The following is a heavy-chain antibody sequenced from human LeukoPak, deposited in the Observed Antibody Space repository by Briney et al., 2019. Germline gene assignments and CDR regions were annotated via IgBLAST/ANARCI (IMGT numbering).Heavy chain of an antibody. CDR3: ARVTFYDYSNCPTSRPFFDY. J-gene: IGHJ4*02. CDR2: ISDGGFTV. V-gene: IGHV3-48*03. D-gene: IGHD4-11*01. Sequence: PGGSLRLSCAASGFSFSRYCTNWVRQAPGKGLEWVSYISDGGFTVYYADSVKGRFTISRDNAKNSLYLQMDSLRAEDTAVYHCARVTFYDYSNCPTSRPFFDYWGQGPLVTVSS. CDR1: GFSFSRYC.